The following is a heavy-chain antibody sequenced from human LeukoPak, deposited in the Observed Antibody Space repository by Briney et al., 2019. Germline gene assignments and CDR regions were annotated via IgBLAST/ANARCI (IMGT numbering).Heavy chain of an antibody. V-gene: IGHV3-20*01. CDR3: ASVSGSSGWTGAFDI. CDR1: GITFDDYG. CDR2: INWNGGST. D-gene: IGHD6-19*01. J-gene: IGHJ3*02. Sequence: GGSLRLSCAASGITFDDYGMSWVRHAPGKGLEWVSGINWNGGSTGYADSVKGRFTISRDNAKNSLYLQMNSLRAEDTALYHCASVSGSSGWTGAFDIWGQGTMVTVS.